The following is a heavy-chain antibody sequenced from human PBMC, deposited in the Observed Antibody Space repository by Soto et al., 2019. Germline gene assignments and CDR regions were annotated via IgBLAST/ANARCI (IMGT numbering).Heavy chain of an antibody. CDR1: GYTFNTYG. V-gene: IGHV1-18*04. CDR2: ISAYNGNT. CDR3: ASHPVSGSLHFDS. Sequence: QVQLVQSGAEVKKPGASVQVSCKASGYTFNTYGIRWVRQAPGQGLEWMGRISAYNGNTNFAQKLQGRVTMTTETSTRTAYMDLRSGRSDDTAVYYCASHPVSGSLHFDSWGQGTLVTVSS. D-gene: IGHD1-26*01. J-gene: IGHJ4*02.